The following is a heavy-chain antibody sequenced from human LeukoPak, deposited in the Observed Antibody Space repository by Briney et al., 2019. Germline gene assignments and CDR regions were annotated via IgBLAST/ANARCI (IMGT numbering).Heavy chain of an antibody. CDR3: ARGVYIAAAQYGY. V-gene: IGHV4-59*01. Sequence: SETLSLTCTVSRGSLNNYYWTWIRQPPGKGLEWIGYIYYSGTTNYNPSLKSRVTISIDTSKNQFSLKLSSVTAADTAVYYCARGVYIAAAQYGYWGQGTLVTVSS. J-gene: IGHJ4*02. D-gene: IGHD6-13*01. CDR2: IYYSGTT. CDR1: RGSLNNYY.